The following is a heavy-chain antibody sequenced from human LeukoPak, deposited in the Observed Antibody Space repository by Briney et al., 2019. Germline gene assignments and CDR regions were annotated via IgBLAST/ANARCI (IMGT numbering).Heavy chain of an antibody. Sequence: SETLSLTCAVYGGSFSGYYWSWIRQPPGKGLEWIGEINHSGSTNYNPSLKSRVTISVDTSKNQFSLKLSSVTAADTAVYYCARLINTITGYGSSWYPHYYMDVWGKGTTVTISS. D-gene: IGHD6-13*01. V-gene: IGHV4-34*01. J-gene: IGHJ6*03. CDR2: INHSGST. CDR1: GGSFSGYY. CDR3: ARLINTITGYGSSWYPHYYMDV.